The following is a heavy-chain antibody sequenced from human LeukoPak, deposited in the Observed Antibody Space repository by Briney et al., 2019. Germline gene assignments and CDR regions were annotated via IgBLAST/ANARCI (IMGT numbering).Heavy chain of an antibody. J-gene: IGHJ4*02. CDR3: ARDTQYQLLDI. V-gene: IGHV1-69*13. Sequence: ASVKVSCKASGGTFSSYAISWVRQAPGQGLEWMGGIIPIFGTANYAQKFQGRVTITADESTSTAYMELSSLRFEDTAVYYCARDTQYQLLDIWGQGTLVTVSS. CDR1: GGTFSSYA. D-gene: IGHD2-2*01. CDR2: IIPIFGTA.